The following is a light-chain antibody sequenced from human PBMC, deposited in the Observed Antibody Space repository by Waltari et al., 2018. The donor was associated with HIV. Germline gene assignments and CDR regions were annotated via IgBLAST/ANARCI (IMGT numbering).Light chain of an antibody. CDR2: KVS. CDR1: QSVGRW. V-gene: IGKV1-5*03. CDR3: QQHTSYSRT. J-gene: IGKJ1*01. Sequence: DIQMTQSPSTVSASVGDRVTITCRASQSVGRWLSWYQQKPGKAPKLLIYKVSSIDGGVPTRFSGSGSGTEFTLTINSLQPDDFATYYCQQHTSYSRTFGQGTKVEVK.